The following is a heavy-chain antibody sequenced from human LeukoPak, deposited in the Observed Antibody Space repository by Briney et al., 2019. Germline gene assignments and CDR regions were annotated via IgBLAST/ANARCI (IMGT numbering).Heavy chain of an antibody. V-gene: IGHV3-23*01. Sequence: QTGGSLRLSCAASRFTLSNSAMSWVRQAPGKGLEWVSAISANGVATYYADSVKGRFTISRDNSKNTLFLQMSSLRAEDTAVYFCAPLTRGWKGGSFDKWGQGTMGIGSS. CDR3: APLTRGWKGGSFDK. D-gene: IGHD1-1*01. CDR1: RFTLSNSA. J-gene: IGHJ3*02. CDR2: ISANGVAT.